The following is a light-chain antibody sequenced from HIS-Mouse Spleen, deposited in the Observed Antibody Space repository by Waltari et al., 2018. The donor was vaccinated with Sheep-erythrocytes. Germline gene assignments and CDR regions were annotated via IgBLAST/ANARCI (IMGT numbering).Light chain of an antibody. V-gene: IGLV2-8*01. CDR1: SSDVGGYNY. Sequence: QSALTQPPSASGSPGQSVTISCTGTSSDVGGYNYVSWYQQHPGKAPKPMIYEVSKRPSGVPDRFSGSKSGTTASLTVSGLQAEDEADYYCSSYAGSNNYVFGTGTKVTVL. CDR3: SSYAGSNNYV. CDR2: EVS. J-gene: IGLJ1*01.